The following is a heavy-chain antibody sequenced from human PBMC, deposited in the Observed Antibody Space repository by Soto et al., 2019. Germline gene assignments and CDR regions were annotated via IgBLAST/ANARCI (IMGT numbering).Heavy chain of an antibody. Sequence: QVQLVQSGAEVKKPGSSVKVSCKASGGTFSSYTISWVRQAPGQGLEWMGRIIPILGIANYAQKFQGRVTITADKSTSTAYMELSSLRSEDTAVYYCVRGVVPAAPFDYWGQGTLVTVSS. V-gene: IGHV1-69*02. J-gene: IGHJ4*02. CDR1: GGTFSSYT. CDR2: IIPILGIA. CDR3: VRGVVPAAPFDY. D-gene: IGHD2-2*01.